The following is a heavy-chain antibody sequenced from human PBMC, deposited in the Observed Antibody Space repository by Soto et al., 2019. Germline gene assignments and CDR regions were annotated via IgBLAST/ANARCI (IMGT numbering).Heavy chain of an antibody. Sequence: GSLRLSCAASGFTFSSYEMNWVRQAPGKGLEWVSYISSSGSTIYYADSVKGRFTISRDNAKNSLYLQMNSLRAEDTAVYYCARDIAAGWFDPWGQGTLVTVSS. V-gene: IGHV3-48*03. CDR3: ARDIAAGWFDP. J-gene: IGHJ5*02. CDR1: GFTFSSYE. D-gene: IGHD6-6*01. CDR2: ISSSGSTI.